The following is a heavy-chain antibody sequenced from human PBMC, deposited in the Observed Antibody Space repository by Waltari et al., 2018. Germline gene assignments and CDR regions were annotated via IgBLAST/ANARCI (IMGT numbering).Heavy chain of an antibody. CDR1: GGTFSSYA. J-gene: IGHJ6*03. V-gene: IGHV1-2*06. D-gene: IGHD6-13*01. CDR2: INPNSGGT. Sequence: QVQLVQSGAEVKKPGSSVKVSCKASGGTFSSYAISWVRQAPGQGLEWMGRINPNSGGTNYAQKFQGRVTMTRDTSISTAYMELSRLRSEDTAVYYCARARDDSSSWYEAYYYYMDVWGKGTTVTVSS. CDR3: ARARDDSSSWYEAYYYYMDV.